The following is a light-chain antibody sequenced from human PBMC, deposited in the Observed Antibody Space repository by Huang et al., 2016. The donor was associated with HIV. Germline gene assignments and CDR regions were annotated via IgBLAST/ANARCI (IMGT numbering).Light chain of an antibody. V-gene: IGKV2-28*01. J-gene: IGKJ2*01. CDR2: LGS. CDR1: QNLLYSDGHNL. CDR3: MQGLQAPPT. Sequence: EIVMTQSPLSLPVTPGQPASISCKSSQNLLYSDGHNLLVLYLQKPGQSPQLVVLLGSNRAPVVVDRFSGSWSGTDFTLEISRVEAEDVGVYYCMQGLQAPPTFGQGTKLEI.